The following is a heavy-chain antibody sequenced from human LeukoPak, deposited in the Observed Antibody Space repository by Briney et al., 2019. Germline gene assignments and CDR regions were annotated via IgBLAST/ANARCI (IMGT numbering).Heavy chain of an antibody. CDR2: ISDYNGNT. V-gene: IGHV1-18*01. J-gene: IGHJ5*02. CDR3: ARELYRDRVTVSWIDA. Sequence: ASVKISCKASGYTFTSYGISWVRQAPGQGLEWMGWISDYNGNTNYAQKLQGRVTMTTDTSTSTAYMELRSLRSDDTAVYYCARELYRDRVTVSWIDAWGQESLVTVSS. D-gene: IGHD1-14*01. CDR1: GYTFTSYG.